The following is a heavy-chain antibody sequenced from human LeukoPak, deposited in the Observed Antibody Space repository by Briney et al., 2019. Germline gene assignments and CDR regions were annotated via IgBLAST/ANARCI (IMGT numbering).Heavy chain of an antibody. D-gene: IGHD3-22*01. CDR1: GGSISSSSYY. Sequence: SETLSLTCTVSGGSISSSSYYWGWIRQPPGKGLEWIGSIYYSGSTYYNPSLKSRVTISVDTSKNQFSLKLSSVTAADTAVYYCAREAVNYYDSSGYYSSFDYWGQGTLVTVSS. J-gene: IGHJ4*02. V-gene: IGHV4-39*07. CDR3: AREAVNYYDSSGYYSSFDY. CDR2: IYYSGST.